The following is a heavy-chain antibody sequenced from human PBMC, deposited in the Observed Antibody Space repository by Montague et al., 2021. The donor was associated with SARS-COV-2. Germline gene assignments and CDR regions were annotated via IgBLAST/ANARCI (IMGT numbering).Heavy chain of an antibody. CDR1: GGSINSFY. CDR3: ARLPDTSGRAWFDP. J-gene: IGHJ5*02. D-gene: IGHD3-22*01. V-gene: IGHV4-59*08. CDR2: ISHLGST. Sequence: SETLSLTRTVSGGSINSFYWGWVRQHPGKGLKWIGYISHLGSTNYNRSLRSRVTISVDTSKNQFSLKLSTVTAADTAVFYCARLPDTSGRAWFDPWGQGTLVTVSS.